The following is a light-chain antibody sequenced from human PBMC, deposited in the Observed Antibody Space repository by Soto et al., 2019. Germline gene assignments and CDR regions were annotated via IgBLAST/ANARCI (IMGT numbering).Light chain of an antibody. CDR3: QTWGTGIVI. V-gene: IGLV4-69*01. CDR2: LNRDGSH. J-gene: IGLJ2*01. Sequence: QPVLTQSPSASASLGASVKLTCTLSSGHSNYAIAWHQQQPEKGHRYLMKLNRDGSHSKGDGIPNRFSGSSSGAERHLTTSSLQSEDEADYYCQTWGTGIVIFGGGTQLTVL. CDR1: SGHSNYA.